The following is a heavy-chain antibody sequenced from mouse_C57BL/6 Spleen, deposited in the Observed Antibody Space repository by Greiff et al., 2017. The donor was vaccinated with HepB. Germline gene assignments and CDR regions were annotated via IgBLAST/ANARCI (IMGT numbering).Heavy chain of an antibody. CDR3: ARSGGGEYFDY. Sequence: EVQLQQSGPVLVKPGASVKMSCKASGYTFTDYYMNWVKQSHGKSLEWIGVINPYNGGTSYNQKFKGKATLTVDKSSSTAYMELNSLTSEDSAVYYCARSGGGEYFDYWGQGTTLTVSS. D-gene: IGHD3-1*01. CDR2: INPYNGGT. V-gene: IGHV1-19*01. CDR1: GYTFTDYY. J-gene: IGHJ2*01.